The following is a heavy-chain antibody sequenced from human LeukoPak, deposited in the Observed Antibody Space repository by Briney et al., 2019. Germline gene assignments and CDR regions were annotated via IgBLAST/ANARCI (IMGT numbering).Heavy chain of an antibody. J-gene: IGHJ4*02. V-gene: IGHV5-51*01. D-gene: IGHD3-22*01. CDR2: IYPGDSNT. Sequence: GESLKISCKGSGYSFATYWIGWVRQMPGKGLEWMGIIYPGDSNTRISPSFQGQVTISVDKTITTAYLQWRSLKASDTAMYFCARGGDYDSSGYYFNWGQGTLVTVSS. CDR1: GYSFATYW. CDR3: ARGGDYDSSGYYFN.